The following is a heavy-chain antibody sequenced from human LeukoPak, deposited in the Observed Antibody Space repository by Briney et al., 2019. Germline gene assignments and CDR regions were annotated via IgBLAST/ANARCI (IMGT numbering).Heavy chain of an antibody. Sequence: SETLSLTCTVSGASISSYYWSWIRQPPGKGLEWIGYIYYSGSTNYNPSLKSRVTISVDTSKNQFSLKLSSVTAADTAVYYCARQEAYCGGDCAYGMDVWGQGTTVTVSS. J-gene: IGHJ6*02. V-gene: IGHV4-59*08. D-gene: IGHD2-21*02. CDR1: GASISSYY. CDR3: ARQEAYCGGDCAYGMDV. CDR2: IYYSGST.